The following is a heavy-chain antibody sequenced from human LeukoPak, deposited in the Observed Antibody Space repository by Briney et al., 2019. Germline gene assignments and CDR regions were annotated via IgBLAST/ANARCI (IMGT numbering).Heavy chain of an antibody. CDR3: ARVAGYCGGGSCDSGNWFDP. D-gene: IGHD2-15*01. CDR1: GFTFSSYS. CDR2: ISSSSSYI. J-gene: IGHJ5*02. V-gene: IGHV3-21*01. Sequence: PGGSLRLSCAASGFTFSSYSMNWVRQAPGKGLEWVSSISSSSSYIYYADSVKGRFTISRDNAKNSLYLQMNSLRAEDTAVYYCARVAGYCGGGSCDSGNWFDPWGQGTLVTVSS.